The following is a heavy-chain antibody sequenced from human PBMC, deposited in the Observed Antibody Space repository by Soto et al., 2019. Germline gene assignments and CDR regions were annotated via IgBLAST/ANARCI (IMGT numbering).Heavy chain of an antibody. CDR3: AKRVTSGDEGF. V-gene: IGHV3-23*01. CDR1: GFTFSDFA. D-gene: IGHD2-21*02. J-gene: IGHJ4*02. Sequence: LRLSCAASGFTFSDFAMMWVRQVPGQGLECVSAISAGGVATYYADSVMGRFTISRDNSKNTLYLQMKSLRGEDTAVYYCAKRVTSGDEGFWGRGTLVTVSS. CDR2: ISAGGVAT.